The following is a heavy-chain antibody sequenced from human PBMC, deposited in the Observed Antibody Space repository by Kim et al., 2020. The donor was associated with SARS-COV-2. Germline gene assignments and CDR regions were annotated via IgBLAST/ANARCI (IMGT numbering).Heavy chain of an antibody. CDR2: ISAYNGNT. J-gene: IGHJ4*02. CDR1: GYTFTSYG. Sequence: ASVKVSCKASGYTFTSYGISWVRQAPGQGLEWMGWISAYNGNTNYAQKLQGRVTMTTDTSTSTAYMELRSLRSDDTAVYYCARDGSLRNPTRGLDYWGQGTLVTVSS. D-gene: IGHD3-10*01. CDR3: ARDGSLRNPTRGLDY. V-gene: IGHV1-18*04.